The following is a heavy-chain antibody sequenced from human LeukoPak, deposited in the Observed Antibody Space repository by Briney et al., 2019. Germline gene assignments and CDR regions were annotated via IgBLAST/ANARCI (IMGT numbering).Heavy chain of an antibody. CDR1: GYTFTIYD. V-gene: IGHV1-8*01. CDR3: ARVSTYFGVVTDFDY. D-gene: IGHD3-3*01. CDR2: MNPNSGNT. Sequence: ASVKVSCKAFGYTFTIYDINWVRQAPGQGLEWMGWMNPNSGNTGYAQKFQGRVTMTRNTSISTAYMELSSLRSEDTAVYYCARVSTYFGVVTDFDYWGQGTLVTVSS. J-gene: IGHJ4*02.